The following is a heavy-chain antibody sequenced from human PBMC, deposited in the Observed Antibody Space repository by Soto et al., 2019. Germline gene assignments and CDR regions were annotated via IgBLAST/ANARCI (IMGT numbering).Heavy chain of an antibody. CDR3: ARGDYYGSGSYYNLYYYYGMDV. CDR2: INHSGST. V-gene: IGHV4-34*01. CDR1: GGSFSGYY. D-gene: IGHD3-10*01. J-gene: IGHJ6*02. Sequence: SETLSLTCAVYGGSFSGYYWSWIRQPPGKGLEWIGEINHSGSTNYNPSLKSRVTISVDTSKNQFSLKLSSVTAADTAVYYCARGDYYGSGSYYNLYYYYGMDVWGQGTTVTVSS.